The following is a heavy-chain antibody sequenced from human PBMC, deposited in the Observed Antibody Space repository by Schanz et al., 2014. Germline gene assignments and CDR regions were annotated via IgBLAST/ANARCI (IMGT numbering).Heavy chain of an antibody. D-gene: IGHD6-6*01. J-gene: IGHJ6*02. Sequence: DVQLLESGGGLVQPGGSLRLSCAASAFALNNYDMTWVRQAPGKGLEWVSCIRGSGGSTLYVDSVQGRFTISRDDSKNMLYLQMNSLRAEDTAVYYCAKVWKDHRIAGRPGWSDGMDVWGQGTTVTVSS. CDR1: AFALNNYD. CDR2: IRGSGGST. CDR3: AKVWKDHRIAGRPGWSDGMDV. V-gene: IGHV3-23*01.